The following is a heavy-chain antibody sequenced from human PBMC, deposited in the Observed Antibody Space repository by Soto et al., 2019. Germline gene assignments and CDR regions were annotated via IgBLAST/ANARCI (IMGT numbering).Heavy chain of an antibody. J-gene: IGHJ5*02. CDR1: GGSISSGDYS. Sequence: SETLSLTCAVSGGSISSGDYSWSWIRQPPGKGLEWIGYIYHSGSTYYNPSLKSRVTISVDRSKNQFSLKLSSVTAADTAVYYCARQVYYYDRSGIPGNWFDPWGQGTLLTVSS. V-gene: IGHV4-30-2*01. CDR2: IYHSGST. CDR3: ARQVYYYDRSGIPGNWFDP. D-gene: IGHD3-22*01.